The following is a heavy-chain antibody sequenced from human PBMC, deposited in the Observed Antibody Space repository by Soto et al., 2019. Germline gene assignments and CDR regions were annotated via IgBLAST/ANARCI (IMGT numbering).Heavy chain of an antibody. D-gene: IGHD6-19*01. CDR1: GFTFSSYW. CDR3: ARGRSGWAPQECMDV. CDR2: IKQDGSEE. J-gene: IGHJ6*02. V-gene: IGHV3-7*01. Sequence: EVQLVESGGGLVQPGGSLRLSCAASGFTFSSYWMSWVRQAPGKGLEWVANIKQDGSEEYYVDSVKGRFTISRDNAKNSLYLQMNSLRAEDTAVYYCARGRSGWAPQECMDVWGQGTTVTVSS.